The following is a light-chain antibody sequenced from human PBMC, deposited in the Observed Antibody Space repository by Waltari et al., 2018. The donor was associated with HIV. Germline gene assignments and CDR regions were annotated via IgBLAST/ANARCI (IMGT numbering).Light chain of an antibody. CDR3: LLSYSGARPWV. CDR2: DAT. CDR1: PGPATSAHP. V-gene: IGLV7-46*01. J-gene: IGLJ3*02. Sequence: QAVVTQEPSLTVSPVGTVTPPCRSRPGPATSAHPPYWFQQRPGQSPRTLIYDATNKFSWTPARFSGSLLGGKAALTLSGAQPDDEADYYCLLSYSGARPWVFGGGTKLTVL.